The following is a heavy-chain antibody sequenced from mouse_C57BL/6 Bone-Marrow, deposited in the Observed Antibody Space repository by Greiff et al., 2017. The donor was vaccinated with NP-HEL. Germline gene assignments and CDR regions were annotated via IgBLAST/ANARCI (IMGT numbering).Heavy chain of an antibody. CDR3: AHRGWLLRDY. CDR1: GYTFTSYW. Sequence: QVQLQQPGAELVKPGASVKLSCKASGYTFTSYWMHWVKQRPGQGLEWIGMIHPNSGSTNYNEKFKSKATLTVDKSSSTAYVQLSSLTSEDSAVYYCAHRGWLLRDYWGQGTTLTVSS. V-gene: IGHV1-64*01. J-gene: IGHJ2*01. D-gene: IGHD2-3*01. CDR2: IHPNSGST.